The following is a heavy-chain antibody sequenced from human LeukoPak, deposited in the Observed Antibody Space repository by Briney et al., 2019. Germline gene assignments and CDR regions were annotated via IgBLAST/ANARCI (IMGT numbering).Heavy chain of an antibody. Sequence: PSETLSLTCTVSGGSISSYYWSWIRQPAGKGREWIGRIYTSGSTNYNPSLKSRVTMSADTSKNQFSLKLSSVTAADTAVYYCARDSPLYYDSSGYYRWFDPWGQGTLVTVSS. CDR3: ARDSPLYYDSSGYYRWFDP. V-gene: IGHV4-4*07. CDR1: GGSISSYY. D-gene: IGHD3-22*01. CDR2: IYTSGST. J-gene: IGHJ5*02.